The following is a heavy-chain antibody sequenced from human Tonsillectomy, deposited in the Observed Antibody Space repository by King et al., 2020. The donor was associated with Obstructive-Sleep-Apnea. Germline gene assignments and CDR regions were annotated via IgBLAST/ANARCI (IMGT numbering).Heavy chain of an antibody. CDR2: IRYDGSNK. Sequence: QLVQSGGGVVQPGGSLRLSCAASGFTFSNYGMHWVRQAPGKGLEWVAFIRYDGSNKYYADSVKGRFTLSRDNSKNTLYLQMNSLRAEDSAVYYCAKDGRYFAEYGMDVWGQGTTVTVSS. J-gene: IGHJ6*02. D-gene: IGHD3-9*01. CDR1: GFTFSNYG. CDR3: AKDGRYFAEYGMDV. V-gene: IGHV3-30*02.